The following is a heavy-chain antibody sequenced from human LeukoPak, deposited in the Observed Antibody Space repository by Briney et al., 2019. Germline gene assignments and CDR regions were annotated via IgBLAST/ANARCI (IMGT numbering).Heavy chain of an antibody. CDR2: ISYDGSNK. J-gene: IGHJ4*02. CDR1: GFTFSSYA. Sequence: GGSLRLSCAASGFTFSSYAMHWVRQAPGKGLEWEAVISYDGSNKYYADSVKGRFTISRDNSKNTLYLQMNSLRAEDTAVYYCARDPYMITFGGVIERYYFDYWGQGTLVTVSS. V-gene: IGHV3-30-3*01. CDR3: ARDPYMITFGGVIERYYFDY. D-gene: IGHD3-16*02.